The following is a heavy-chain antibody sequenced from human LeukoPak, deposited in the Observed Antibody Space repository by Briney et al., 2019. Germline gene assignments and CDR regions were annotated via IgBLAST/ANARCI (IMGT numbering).Heavy chain of an antibody. CDR3: AKGCGGSGNCYIIDY. Sequence: GGSLRLSWAASGFIFSKNGMHGVGQASGKGRGGGSSISHDGSQKRYGNSVRGRFTVSRDNSRTTLYLQMDSLRVEDTAVYYCAKGCGGSGNCYIIDYWGQGTLVTVSA. CDR2: ISHDGSQK. CDR1: GFIFSKNG. V-gene: IGHV3-30*18. J-gene: IGHJ4*02. D-gene: IGHD1-26*01.